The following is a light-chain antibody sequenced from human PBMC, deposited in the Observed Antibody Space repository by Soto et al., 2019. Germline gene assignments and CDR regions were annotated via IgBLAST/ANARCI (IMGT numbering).Light chain of an antibody. CDR3: SSYTSSSTLYV. J-gene: IGLJ1*01. Sequence: QSALTQPASVSGSPGQSITISCTGTSSDVGGYNYVSWYQQHPGKAPKLMIYDVSNRPSGVSNRFSGSKSGNTASLTISGXXXXXXADYYCSSYTSSSTLYVFGTGTQLTVL. CDR2: DVS. CDR1: SSDVGGYNY. V-gene: IGLV2-14*01.